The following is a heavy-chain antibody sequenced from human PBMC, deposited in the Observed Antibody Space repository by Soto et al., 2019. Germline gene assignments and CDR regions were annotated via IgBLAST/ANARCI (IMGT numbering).Heavy chain of an antibody. J-gene: IGHJ5*02. CDR1: GFNFSNHW. D-gene: IGHD2-21*02. Sequence: PGGSLRLSCAASGFNFSNHWMHWVRQRPAEGLVWVSRITSDGKSKAYAESVKGRFAISRDNPKNTLYLQMNGLTAEDTAVYYCARESGDWPLNWFDPWGQGTLVTVSS. CDR2: ITSDGKSK. CDR3: ARESGDWPLNWFDP. V-gene: IGHV3-74*01.